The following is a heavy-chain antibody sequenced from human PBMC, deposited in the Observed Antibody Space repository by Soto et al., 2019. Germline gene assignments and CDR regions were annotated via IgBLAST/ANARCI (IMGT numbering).Heavy chain of an antibody. CDR2: IIPIFGTA. CDR1: GGTFSSYA. J-gene: IGHJ4*02. D-gene: IGHD2-2*01. V-gene: IGHV1-69*13. Sequence: GASVKVSCKASGGTFSSYAISWVRQAPGQGLEWMGGIIPIFGTANYAQKFQGRVTITADESTSTAYMELSSLRSEDTAVYYCARGGYCSSTSCREYDYWGQGTLVTVS. CDR3: ARGGYCSSTSCREYDY.